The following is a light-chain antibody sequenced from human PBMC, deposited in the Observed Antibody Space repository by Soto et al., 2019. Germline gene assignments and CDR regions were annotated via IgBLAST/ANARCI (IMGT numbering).Light chain of an antibody. CDR1: QSISSY. CDR2: AAS. V-gene: IGKV1-39*01. J-gene: IGKJ1*01. CDR3: QQSYSYPWT. Sequence: DIQITQSPSSLSASVQDRLTITCRPSQSISSYLNWYQQKPGKAPKLLIYAASSLQSGVPSRFSGSGSGTDFTLTISSLQPEDFATYYCQQSYSYPWTFGQGTKVDNK.